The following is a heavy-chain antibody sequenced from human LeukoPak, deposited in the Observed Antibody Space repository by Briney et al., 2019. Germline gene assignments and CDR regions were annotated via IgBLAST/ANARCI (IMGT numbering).Heavy chain of an antibody. V-gene: IGHV3-33*01. CDR3: ARDRAAADLDY. J-gene: IGHJ4*02. Sequence: PGRSLRVSCVASGYTFTGSGMHWVRQAPGKGLEWVAVIWYDGSNKFYADSVKGRFTISRDNSKNTLYLQMNSLRAEDTAVYYCARDRAAADLDYWGQGTLVTVSS. D-gene: IGHD6-13*01. CDR2: IWYDGSNK. CDR1: GYTFTGSG.